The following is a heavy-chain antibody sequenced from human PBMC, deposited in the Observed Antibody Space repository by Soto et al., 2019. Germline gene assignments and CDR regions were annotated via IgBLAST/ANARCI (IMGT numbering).Heavy chain of an antibody. Sequence: QVQLVQSGAEVKKPGSSVKVSCKASGGTFSSYAISWVRQAPGQGLEWMGGIIPIFGTANYAQKFQGRVTITADESTSTAYMELRSLRSEDTAVYYCARRIAAATSYGMDVWGQGTTVTVSS. CDR2: IIPIFGTA. J-gene: IGHJ6*02. D-gene: IGHD6-13*01. CDR1: GGTFSSYA. CDR3: ARRIAAATSYGMDV. V-gene: IGHV1-69*01.